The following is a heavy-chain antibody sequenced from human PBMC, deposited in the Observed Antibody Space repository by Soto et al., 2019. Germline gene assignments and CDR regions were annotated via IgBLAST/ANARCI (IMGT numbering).Heavy chain of an antibody. J-gene: IGHJ6*02. D-gene: IGHD1-26*01. CDR1: GFTFSSYS. V-gene: IGHV3-21*01. CDR3: ARGPLVVGWELLDYYYYGMDV. Sequence: PGGSLRLSCAASGFTFSSYSMNWVRQAPGKGLEWVSSISSSSSYIYYADSVKGRFTISRDNAKNSLYLQMNSPRAEDTAVYYCARGPLVVGWELLDYYYYGMDVWGQGTTVTVSS. CDR2: ISSSSSYI.